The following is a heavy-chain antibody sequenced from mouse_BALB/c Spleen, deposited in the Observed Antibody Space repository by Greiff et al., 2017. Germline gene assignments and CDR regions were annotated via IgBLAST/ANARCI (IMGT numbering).Heavy chain of an antibody. V-gene: IGHV5-4*02. CDR3: ARERDDYDGYAMDY. Sequence: EVELVESGGGLVKPGGSLKLSCAASGFTFSDYYMYWVRQTPEKRLEWVATISDGGSYTYYPDSVKGRFTISRDNAKNNLYLQMSSLKSEDTAMYYCARERDDYDGYAMDYWGQGTSVTVSS. CDR2: ISDGGSYT. CDR1: GFTFSDYY. D-gene: IGHD2-4*01. J-gene: IGHJ4*01.